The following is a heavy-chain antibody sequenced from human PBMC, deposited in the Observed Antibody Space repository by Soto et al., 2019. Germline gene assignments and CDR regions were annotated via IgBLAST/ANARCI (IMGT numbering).Heavy chain of an antibody. CDR1: GYSFTSYW. D-gene: IGHD2-2*02. CDR3: HLVFAAAILSSGMDV. V-gene: IGHV5-51*01. J-gene: IGHJ6*02. Sequence: GESLKISGKGSGYSFTSYWIGWVRQMPGKGLEWMGIIYPGDSDTRYSPSFQGQATISADKSISTAYLQWSNLKASDTAMYYCHLVFAAAILSSGMDVWGQGTTVTVSS. CDR2: IYPGDSDT.